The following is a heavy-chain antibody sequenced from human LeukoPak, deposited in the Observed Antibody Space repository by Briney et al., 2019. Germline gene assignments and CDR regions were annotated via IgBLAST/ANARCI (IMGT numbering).Heavy chain of an antibody. D-gene: IGHD6-6*01. J-gene: IGHJ3*02. Sequence: SETLSLTCAVYGGSFSGYYWSWIRQPPGKGLEWIGEINHSGSTNYNPSLKSRVTISVDTSKNQFSLKLSSVTAADTAVYYCASPIAARRHAFDIWGQGTVVTVSS. CDR1: GGSFSGYY. CDR2: INHSGST. V-gene: IGHV4-34*01. CDR3: ASPIAARRHAFDI.